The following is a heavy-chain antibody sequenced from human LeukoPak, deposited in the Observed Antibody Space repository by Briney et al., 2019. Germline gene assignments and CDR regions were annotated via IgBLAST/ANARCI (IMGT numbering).Heavy chain of an antibody. D-gene: IGHD3-10*01. V-gene: IGHV1-8*01. J-gene: IGHJ5*02. CDR2: MNPNSGNT. CDR3: ARDSDDYYGSGSYRPSQSFYP. Sequence: GASVKVSCKASGATFSRFVISWVRQAPGQGLEWMGWMNPNSGNTGYAQKFQGRVTMTRNTSISTAYMELSSLRSEDTAVYYCARDSDDYYGSGSYRPSQSFYPWGQGTLVTVSS. CDR1: GATFSRFV.